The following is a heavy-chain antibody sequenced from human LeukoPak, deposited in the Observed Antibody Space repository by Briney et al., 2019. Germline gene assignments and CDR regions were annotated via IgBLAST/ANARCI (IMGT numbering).Heavy chain of an antibody. V-gene: IGHV4-34*01. CDR3: ARDAMVRGGLDY. CDR2: INHSGST. J-gene: IGHJ4*02. CDR1: GESFSSYY. Sequence: PSETLSLTCAVYGESFSSYYWSWIRQPPGKGLEWIGEINHSGSTNYNPSLKSRVTISVDTSKNQFSLKLSSVTAADTAVYYCARDAMVRGGLDYWGQGTLVTVSS. D-gene: IGHD3-10*01.